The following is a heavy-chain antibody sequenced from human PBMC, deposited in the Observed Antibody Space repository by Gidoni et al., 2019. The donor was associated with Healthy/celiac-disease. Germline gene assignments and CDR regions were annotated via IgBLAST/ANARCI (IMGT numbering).Heavy chain of an antibody. Sequence: QVQLVQSGAEVKKPGASVKVSCKASGYTFPGYYMHWVRQAPGQGLEWMGWINPNSGGTNYAQKFQGRVTMTRDTSISTAYMELSRLRSDDTAVYYCARGVTSGSYHDGAFDIWGQGTMVTVSS. CDR1: GYTFPGYY. V-gene: IGHV1-2*02. J-gene: IGHJ3*02. CDR2: INPNSGGT. CDR3: ARGVTSGSYHDGAFDI. D-gene: IGHD1-26*01.